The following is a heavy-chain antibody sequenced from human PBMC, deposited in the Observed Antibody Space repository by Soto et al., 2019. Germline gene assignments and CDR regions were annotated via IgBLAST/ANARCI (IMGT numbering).Heavy chain of an antibody. CDR2: ISGTGGST. J-gene: IGHJ4*02. V-gene: IGHV3-23*01. Sequence: GGSLRLSCAASGFTFSTYAMSWVRQAPGKRLEWVSAISGTGGSTYYADSVKGRFTISRDDSKNTLYLQMNSLRAEDTAVYYCAKRSGIVVVISSLDYWGQGTQVTVSS. CDR3: AKRSGIVVVISSLDY. D-gene: IGHD3-22*01. CDR1: GFTFSTYA.